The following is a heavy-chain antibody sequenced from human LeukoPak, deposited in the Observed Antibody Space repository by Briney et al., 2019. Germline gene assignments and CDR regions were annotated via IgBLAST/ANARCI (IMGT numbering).Heavy chain of an antibody. D-gene: IGHD3-10*01. CDR1: GGTFSSYA. V-gene: IGHV1-69*05. Sequence: SVKVSCKASGGTFSSYAIGWVRQAPGQGLEWMGGIIPIFGTANYAQKFQGRVTITTDESTSTAYMELSSLRSEDTAVYYCARYYGSGSPFDYWGQGTLVTVSS. CDR3: ARYYGSGSPFDY. CDR2: IIPIFGTA. J-gene: IGHJ4*02.